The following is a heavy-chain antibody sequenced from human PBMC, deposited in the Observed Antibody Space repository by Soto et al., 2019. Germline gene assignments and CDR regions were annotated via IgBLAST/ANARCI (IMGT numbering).Heavy chain of an antibody. CDR3: ARDSSGYWPAFDI. CDR1: GFNFNTYG. J-gene: IGHJ3*02. D-gene: IGHD3-22*01. V-gene: IGHV3-33*01. CDR2: IWYDGRTK. Sequence: GGAVRLSCAALGFNFNTYGIHWVRQAPGKGLEWLAVIWYDGRTKYYGDSVKGRFTISRDNSKNTLDLQMNRLRVEDTAVYYCARDSSGYWPAFDIWGQGTMVTVSS.